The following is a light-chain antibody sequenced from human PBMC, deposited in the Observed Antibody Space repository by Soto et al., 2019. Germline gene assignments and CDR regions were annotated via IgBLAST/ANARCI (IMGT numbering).Light chain of an antibody. CDR3: HQRSNWPRT. CDR2: NAS. J-gene: IGKJ4*01. V-gene: IGKV3-11*01. Sequence: EIVLPQSPATLSLFRGARATRSCRASQSVRTYLAWFQQKPGQAPRLLISNASNRATGIPARFSGRVSVTDFTLTIRRLEAEEFAGYYGHQRSNWPRTFGGGTKVDIK. CDR1: QSVRTY.